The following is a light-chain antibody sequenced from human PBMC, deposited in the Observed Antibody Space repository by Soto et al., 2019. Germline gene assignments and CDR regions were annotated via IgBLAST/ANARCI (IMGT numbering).Light chain of an antibody. CDR2: DAS. CDR1: QTVSIN. CDR3: QQSYSFPRT. V-gene: IGKV3-15*01. J-gene: IGKJ1*01. Sequence: EIVMTQSPATLSVSPGERATLSCRASQTVSINLAWYQQKPGQAPRLLIFDASTRATGIPARFSGSGSGTEFTLTISSLQSEDFATYYCQQSYSFPRTFGQGTKVEIK.